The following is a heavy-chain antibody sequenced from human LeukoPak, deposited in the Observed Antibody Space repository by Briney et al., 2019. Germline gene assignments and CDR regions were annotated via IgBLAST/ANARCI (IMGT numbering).Heavy chain of an antibody. V-gene: IGHV3-48*01. J-gene: IGHJ4*02. CDR3: ARDIFDY. Sequence: PGGSLRLSCAASGFNFNGYSMNWVRQAPGKGPEWVSYIFRSGASISYADSVKGRFTVSRDNAKNSLYLQMNNLRAEDTAVYYCARDIFDYWGQGTLVTVSS. CDR2: IFRSGASI. CDR1: GFNFNGYS.